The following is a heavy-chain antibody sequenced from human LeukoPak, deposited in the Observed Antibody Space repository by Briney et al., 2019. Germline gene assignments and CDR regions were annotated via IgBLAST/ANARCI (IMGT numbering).Heavy chain of an antibody. Sequence: PGGSLRLSCAASGFAFSRYDMSWVRQAPGKGLEWVSTISVTGGTTFYAESVKGRFTISRDNSKNTLYLQMNSLRAEDTAVYYCAKGAKRVVGATTHWIDPWGQGTLVTVSS. CDR2: ISVTGGTT. CDR3: AKGAKRVVGATTHWIDP. V-gene: IGHV3-23*01. CDR1: GFAFSRYD. D-gene: IGHD1-26*01. J-gene: IGHJ5*02.